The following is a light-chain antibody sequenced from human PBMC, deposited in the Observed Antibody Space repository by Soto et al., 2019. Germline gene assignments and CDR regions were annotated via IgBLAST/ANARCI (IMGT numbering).Light chain of an antibody. CDR3: AAWDDSLNGSV. CDR2: SHN. CDR1: SSNIGSNT. J-gene: IGLJ1*01. Sequence: QSVLTQPPSASETPGQRVTISCSGSSSNIGSNTVNWYQQLPGTAPKLLIYSHNQRPSGVPDRFSGSQSGTSASLAISGLQSEDEADYYCAAWDDSLNGSVFGTGTKLTVL. V-gene: IGLV1-44*01.